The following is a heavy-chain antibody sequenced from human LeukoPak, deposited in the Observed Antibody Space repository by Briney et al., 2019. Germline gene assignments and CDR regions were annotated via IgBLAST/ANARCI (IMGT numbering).Heavy chain of an antibody. CDR1: GGSISSYY. J-gene: IGHJ6*03. V-gene: IGHV4-4*07. D-gene: IGHD2-2*01. Sequence: SETLSLTCTVSGGSISSYYWSWIRQPAGKGLEWIGRIYTGGSTNYNPSLKSRVTMSVDTSKNQFSLKLSSVTAADTAVYYCARSSIVVVPAATGYYMDVWGKGTTVTVSS. CDR3: ARSSIVVVPAATGYYMDV. CDR2: IYTGGST.